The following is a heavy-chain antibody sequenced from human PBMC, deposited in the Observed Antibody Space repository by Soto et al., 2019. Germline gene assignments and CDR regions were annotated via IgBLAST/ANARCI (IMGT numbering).Heavy chain of an antibody. CDR3: AHEVPWFGSNHFDY. V-gene: IGHV2-5*02. CDR1: GFSLSTSGVG. D-gene: IGHD3-10*01. J-gene: IGHJ4*02. Sequence: QINLKESGPTLVKPTQTLTLTCTFSGFSLSTSGVGVGWIRQPPGKALAWLALIYWDDNKRYCPSLKSRLTITKDTSKNQVVLTMSNMDPVDTATYYCAHEVPWFGSNHFDYWGQGTLVTVSS. CDR2: IYWDDNK.